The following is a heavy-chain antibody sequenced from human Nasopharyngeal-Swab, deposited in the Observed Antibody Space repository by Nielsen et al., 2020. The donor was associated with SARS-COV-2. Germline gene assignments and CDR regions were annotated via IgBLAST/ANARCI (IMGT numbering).Heavy chain of an antibody. CDR1: GFTFSSYW. CDR3: ARDKNFKAAAGTRVWFDP. Sequence: GGSLRLSCAASGFTFSSYWMSWVRQAPGKGLEWVANIKQDGSEKYYVDSVKGRFTISRDNSKNSLYLQMNRLRAEDTAVYYCARDKNFKAAAGTRVWFDPWGQGTLVTVSS. J-gene: IGHJ5*02. V-gene: IGHV3-7*01. CDR2: IKQDGSEK. D-gene: IGHD6-13*01.